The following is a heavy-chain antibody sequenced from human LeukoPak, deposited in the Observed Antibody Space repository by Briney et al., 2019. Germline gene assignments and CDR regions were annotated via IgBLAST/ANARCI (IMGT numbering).Heavy chain of an antibody. V-gene: IGHV4-34*01. D-gene: IGHD3-10*01. CDR1: GGSFSGYY. J-gene: IGHJ3*02. CDR3: ARSDGYGLVDI. Sequence: SETLSLTCAVYGGSFSGYYWGWIRQPPGKTLEWIGSIYSGGSTYYNSSLQSRVIIIIDTPKNHFSLTLSSVTAADTAVYYCARSDGYGLVDIWGQGTMVTVSS. CDR2: IYSGGST.